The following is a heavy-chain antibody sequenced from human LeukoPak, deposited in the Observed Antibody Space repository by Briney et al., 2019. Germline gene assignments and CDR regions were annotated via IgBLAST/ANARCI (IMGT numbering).Heavy chain of an antibody. V-gene: IGHV4-39*07. CDR3: ARGGEYCSGGSCYSSLVLRARYYYFDY. CDR1: GGSISSSSYY. CDR2: IYDSGST. Sequence: SETLSLTCTVSGGSISSSSYYWGWIRQPPGKGLEWIGRIYDSGSTYYNPSLKSRVTISVETSKTQFSLKLSSVTAAHTAVYYCARGGEYCSGGSCYSSLVLRARYYYFDYWGQGTLVTVSS. D-gene: IGHD2-15*01. J-gene: IGHJ4*02.